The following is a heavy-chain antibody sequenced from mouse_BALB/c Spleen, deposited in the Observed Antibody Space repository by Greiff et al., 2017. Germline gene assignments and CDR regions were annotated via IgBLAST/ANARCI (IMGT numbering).Heavy chain of an antibody. CDR3: ARRYYGSSYYAMDY. D-gene: IGHD1-1*01. J-gene: IGHJ4*01. V-gene: IGHV1-80*01. Sequence: VKVVESGAELVRPGSSVKISCKASGYAFSSYWMNWVKQRPGQGLEWIGQIYPGDGDTNYNGKFKGKATLTADKSSSTAYMQLSSLTSEDSAVYFCARRYYGSSYYAMDYWGQGTSVTVSS. CDR1: GYAFSSYW. CDR2: IYPGDGDT.